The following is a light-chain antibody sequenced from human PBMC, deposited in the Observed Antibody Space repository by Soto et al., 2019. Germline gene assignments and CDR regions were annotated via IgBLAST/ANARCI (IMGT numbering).Light chain of an antibody. Sequence: QSALTQPASVSGSPGQSITISCTGTSSDVGSYDVVSWYQQHPGKAPQLIIYEVAQRPSGVSDRFSCSKSGSTASLTISGLQAEDEAHYFCCSYAGSTTFWVFGGGTKLTVL. V-gene: IGLV2-23*02. CDR1: SSDVGSYDV. CDR2: EVA. J-gene: IGLJ3*02. CDR3: CSYAGSTTFWV.